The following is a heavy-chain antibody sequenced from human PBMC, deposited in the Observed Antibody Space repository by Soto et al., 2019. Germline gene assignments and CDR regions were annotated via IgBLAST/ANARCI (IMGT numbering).Heavy chain of an antibody. CDR3: ARGRGTTTVANLDY. CDR2: ISSRDSSI. J-gene: IGHJ4*02. V-gene: IGHV3-11*01. Sequence: QVQLVESGGGLVKPGGSLRLSCEASGFTFSDYYMSWIRQAPGKGLEWVSYISSRDSSIYYAASVKGRFTISRDNAKNSLYLQMNSLRVEDTAVYYCARGRGTTTVANLDYWGQRTLVTVSS. CDR1: GFTFSDYY. D-gene: IGHD4-17*01.